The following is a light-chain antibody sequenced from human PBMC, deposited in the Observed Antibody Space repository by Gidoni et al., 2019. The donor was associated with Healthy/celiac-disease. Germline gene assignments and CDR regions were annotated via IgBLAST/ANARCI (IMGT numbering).Light chain of an antibody. CDR3: QQYYSTPWT. Sequence: DIVMNQSPDSLAVALGERATINCKSSQSVLYSSNNKNYLAWYQQKPGQPPKLLIYWASTRESGVPDRFSGSGSGTDFPLTISSLQAEDVAVYYCQQYYSTPWTFGQGTKVEIK. V-gene: IGKV4-1*01. CDR1: QSVLYSSNNKNY. CDR2: WAS. J-gene: IGKJ1*01.